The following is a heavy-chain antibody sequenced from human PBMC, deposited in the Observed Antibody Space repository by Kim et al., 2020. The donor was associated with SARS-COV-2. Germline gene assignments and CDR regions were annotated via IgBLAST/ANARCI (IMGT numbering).Heavy chain of an antibody. CDR2: GTH. Sequence: GTHHYHPYLQRQVTSSVDTSKNQFSLKLSSVTASDTAVYYCARLPRGAFDVWGQGTLVTVSS. D-gene: IGHD5-12*01. CDR3: ARLPRGAFDV. V-gene: IGHV4-39*01. J-gene: IGHJ3*01.